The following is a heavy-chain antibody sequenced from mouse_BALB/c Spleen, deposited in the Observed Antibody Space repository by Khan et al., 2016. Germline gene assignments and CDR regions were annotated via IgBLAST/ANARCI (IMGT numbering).Heavy chain of an antibody. V-gene: IGHV1-80*01. CDR3: ARYGTHYFDY. D-gene: IGHD1-1*01. CDR2: IYPGDGDT. J-gene: IGHJ2*01. Sequence: QVQLQQSGAELVRPGSSVKISCKASGYAFSSYWMDWVKQRPGQGLEWIGQIYPGDGDTKYNGDFKGKATLTADKSSSTAYMHLSSLTSEDSAGYFCARYGTHYFDYWGQGTTLTVSS. CDR1: GYAFSSYW.